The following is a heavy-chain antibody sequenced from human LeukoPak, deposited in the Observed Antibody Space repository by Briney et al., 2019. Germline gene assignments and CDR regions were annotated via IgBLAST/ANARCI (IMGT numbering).Heavy chain of an antibody. D-gene: IGHD3-3*01. CDR1: GGSISSYY. J-gene: IGHJ5*02. Sequence: SETLSLTCTVSGGSISSYYWSWIRQPPVKGQEWIGYIYYSGSTNYNPSLKSRVTISVDTSKNQFSLKLSFVTAADTAVYYCARADARSRSWFDPWGQGTLVTVSS. CDR3: ARADARSRSWFDP. CDR2: IYYSGST. V-gene: IGHV4-59*08.